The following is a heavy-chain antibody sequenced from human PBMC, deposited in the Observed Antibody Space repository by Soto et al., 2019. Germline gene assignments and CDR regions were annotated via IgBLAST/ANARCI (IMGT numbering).Heavy chain of an antibody. D-gene: IGHD2-15*01. CDR2: ISSSSTTK. Sequence: EVQLVESGGDLVQPGGSLRLSCAASGFTFSSYSMNWVRQAPGKGLEWVSYISSSSTTKYYADSVKGRFTISRDNAKNSLYMQMNSLRAEDTAVYYCARDGCSGSNCLNWFDPWGQGTLVTVSS. J-gene: IGHJ5*02. CDR3: ARDGCSGSNCLNWFDP. CDR1: GFTFSSYS. V-gene: IGHV3-48*01.